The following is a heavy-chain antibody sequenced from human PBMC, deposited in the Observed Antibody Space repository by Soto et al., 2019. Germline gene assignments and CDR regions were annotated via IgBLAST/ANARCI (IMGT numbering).Heavy chain of an antibody. CDR3: TRVRDYYDSSGPGRFYFDY. Sequence: NPVGSLRLSCTASGFTFGDYAMSWFRQAPGKGLEWVGFIRSKAYGGTTEYAASVKGRFTISRDDSKSIAYLQMNSLKTEDTAVYYCTRVRDYYDSSGPGRFYFDYWGQGTLVTVSS. J-gene: IGHJ4*02. CDR2: IRSKAYGGTT. V-gene: IGHV3-49*05. CDR1: GFTFGDYA. D-gene: IGHD3-22*01.